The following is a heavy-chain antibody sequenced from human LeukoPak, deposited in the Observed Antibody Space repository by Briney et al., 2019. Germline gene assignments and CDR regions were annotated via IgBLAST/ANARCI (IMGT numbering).Heavy chain of an antibody. CDR1: GGSFSGYY. J-gene: IGHJ6*03. V-gene: IGHV4-34*01. CDR3: ARGLGGSGSYWGTYYCYYMDV. CDR2: INHSGST. D-gene: IGHD3-10*01. Sequence: SETLSLTCAVYGGSFSGYYWSWIRQPPGKGLEWIGEINHSGSTNYNPSLKSRVTISVDTSKNQFSLKLSSVTAADTAVYYCARGLGGSGSYWGTYYCYYMDVWGKGTTVTVSS.